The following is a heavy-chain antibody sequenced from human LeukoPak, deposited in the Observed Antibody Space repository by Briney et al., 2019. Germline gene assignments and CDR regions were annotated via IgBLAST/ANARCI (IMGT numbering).Heavy chain of an antibody. Sequence: GRSLRLSCAASGFTFSSYGMHWVRQAPGKGLEWVAVIWYDGSNKYYADSVKGRFTISRDNSKNTLYLQMNSLRAEDTAVYYCASPPSRVGDTNSFFDYWGQGTLVTVSS. D-gene: IGHD1-26*01. CDR2: IWYDGSNK. V-gene: IGHV3-30*19. CDR1: GFTFSSYG. J-gene: IGHJ4*02. CDR3: ASPPSRVGDTNSFFDY.